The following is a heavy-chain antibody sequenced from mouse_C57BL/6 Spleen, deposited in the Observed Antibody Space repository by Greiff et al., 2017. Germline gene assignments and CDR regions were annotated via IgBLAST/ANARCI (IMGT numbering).Heavy chain of an antibody. J-gene: IGHJ3*01. CDR1: GYTFTSYG. D-gene: IGHD1-1*01. Sequence: VHLVESGAELARPGASVKLSCKASGYTFTSYGISWVKQRTGQGLEWIGEIYPRSGNTYYNEKFKGKATLTADKSSSTAYMELRSLTSEDSAVYFCASLFDAWCAYWGQGTLVTVSA. V-gene: IGHV1-81*01. CDR3: ASLFDAWCAY. CDR2: IYPRSGNT.